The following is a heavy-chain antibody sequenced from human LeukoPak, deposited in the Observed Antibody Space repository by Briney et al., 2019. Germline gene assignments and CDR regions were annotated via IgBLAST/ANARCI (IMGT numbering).Heavy chain of an antibody. V-gene: IGHV1-2*02. CDR3: SRDLLMYYSGSGEST. Sequence: ASVKVSCKASGYTFTGYYIHWVRQAPGQGPEWMGWINPHSGATNYAQKFQGRVTMTRDTSISTAFMELSSLRSVDTAMYYCSRDLLMYYSGSGESTWGQGTQVTVSS. D-gene: IGHD3-10*01. CDR2: INPHSGAT. CDR1: GYTFTGYY. J-gene: IGHJ5*02.